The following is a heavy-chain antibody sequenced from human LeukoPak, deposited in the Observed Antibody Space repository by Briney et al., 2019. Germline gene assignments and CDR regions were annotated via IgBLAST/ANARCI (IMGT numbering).Heavy chain of an antibody. Sequence: GGSLRLSCAASGFTFSNAWMSWVRQAPGKGLEWVGRIKSKTDGGTTGYAAPVKGRFTISRDDSKNTLYLQMNSLKTEDTAVYYCTTAQYYDILTGYSPFDYWGQGTLVTVSS. D-gene: IGHD3-9*01. CDR3: TTAQYYDILTGYSPFDY. V-gene: IGHV3-15*01. CDR2: IKSKTDGGTT. CDR1: GFTFSNAW. J-gene: IGHJ4*02.